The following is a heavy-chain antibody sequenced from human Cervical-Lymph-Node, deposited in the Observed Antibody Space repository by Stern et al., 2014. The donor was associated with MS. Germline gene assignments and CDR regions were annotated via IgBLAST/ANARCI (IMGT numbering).Heavy chain of an antibody. Sequence: QVQLVQSGPGLVKPSQTLSLTCTVSGGSISSGSYYWSWIRQPAGKGLEWIGRIYTSGSTNYNTSLKSRVTISVDTSKNQFSLKLISVTAADTAVYYCARAGYDSSSYYFDYWGQGTLVTVSS. CDR1: GGSISSGSYY. V-gene: IGHV4-61*02. CDR2: IYTSGST. CDR3: ARAGYDSSSYYFDY. J-gene: IGHJ4*02. D-gene: IGHD3-22*01.